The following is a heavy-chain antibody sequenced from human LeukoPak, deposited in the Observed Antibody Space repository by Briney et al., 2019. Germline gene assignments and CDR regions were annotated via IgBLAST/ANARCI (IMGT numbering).Heavy chain of an antibody. J-gene: IGHJ5*02. CDR1: GYSFSSYD. D-gene: IGHD3-22*01. V-gene: IGHV1-18*01. CDR3: ARASEVVVITEGSFDP. CDR2: INAYNGNT. Sequence: ASVKVSCKASGYSFSSYDISWVRQAPGQGLEWMGRINAYNGNTNYAQKLQGRVTMTTDTSTSTAYMELRSLRSDDTAVYYCARASEVVVITEGSFDPWGQGTLVTVSS.